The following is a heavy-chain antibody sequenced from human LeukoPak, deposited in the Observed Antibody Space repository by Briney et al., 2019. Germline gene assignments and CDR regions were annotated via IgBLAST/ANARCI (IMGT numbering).Heavy chain of an antibody. CDR1: GFTFSSYS. J-gene: IGHJ4*02. CDR2: ISSSSSTI. V-gene: IGHV3-48*04. D-gene: IGHD6-13*01. CDR3: ARDPHSSSWYVPGYFDY. Sequence: GGSLRLSCAASGFTFSSYSMNWVRQAPGKGLEWVSYISSSSSTIYYADSVKGRFTISRDNAKNSLYLQMNSLRAEDTAVYCCARDPHSSSWYVPGYFDYWGQGTLVTVSS.